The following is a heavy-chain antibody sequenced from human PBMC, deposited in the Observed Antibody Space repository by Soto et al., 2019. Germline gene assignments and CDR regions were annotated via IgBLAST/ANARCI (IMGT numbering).Heavy chain of an antibody. Sequence: QVQLVESGGGVVQPGRSLRLSCAASGFTFSSYGMHWVRQAPGKGLEWVAVIWYDGSNKYYADSVKGRFTISRDNSKTTLYLQMNSLRAEDTAVYYCARGGYSYGYGTGNFDYWGQGTLVTVSS. CDR1: GFTFSSYG. CDR3: ARGGYSYGYGTGNFDY. D-gene: IGHD5-18*01. CDR2: IWYDGSNK. J-gene: IGHJ4*02. V-gene: IGHV3-33*01.